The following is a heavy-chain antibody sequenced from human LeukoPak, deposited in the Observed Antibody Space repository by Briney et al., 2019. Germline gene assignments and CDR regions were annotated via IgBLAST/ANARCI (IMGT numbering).Heavy chain of an antibody. J-gene: IGHJ4*02. V-gene: IGHV3-30*02. D-gene: IGHD3-3*01. CDR2: IRYDGSNK. CDR1: GFTLRGYG. CDR3: ARDSDSTGYYDFWSGYYPRGNFVY. Sequence: GGSLRLSCAASGFTLRGYGMHWVRQAPGKGLEWVAFIRYDGSNKYYADSVKGRFTISRDNSKNTLYLQMNSLRAEDTAVYYCARDSDSTGYYDFWSGYYPRGNFVYWGQGTLVTVSS.